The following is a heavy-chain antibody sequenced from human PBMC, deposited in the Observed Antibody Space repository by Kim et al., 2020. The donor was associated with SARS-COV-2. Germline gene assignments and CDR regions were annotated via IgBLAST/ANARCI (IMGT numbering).Heavy chain of an antibody. J-gene: IGHJ3*02. CDR3: ARETNSGGAFDI. V-gene: IGHV1-69*01. Sequence: NDAQKFQGRVTITADESTSTAYMELSSLRSEDTAVYYCARETNSGGAFDIWGQGTMVTVSS. D-gene: IGHD2-8*01.